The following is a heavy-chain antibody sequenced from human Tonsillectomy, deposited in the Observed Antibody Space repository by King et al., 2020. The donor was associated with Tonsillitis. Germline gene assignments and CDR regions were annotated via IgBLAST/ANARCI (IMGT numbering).Heavy chain of an antibody. D-gene: IGHD1-26*01. V-gene: IGHV3-9*01. J-gene: IGHJ4*02. CDR3: AKDCGLSGSYPFALDY. Sequence: VQLVESGGGLVQPGRSLRLSCAASGFTFDDYAMHWVRQAPGKGLEWVSGISWNSGSIGYADSVKGRFTISRDNAKNSLYLQMNSLRAEGTALYYCAKDCGLSGSYPFALDYLGQGTLGTISS. CDR2: ISWNSGSI. CDR1: GFTFDDYA.